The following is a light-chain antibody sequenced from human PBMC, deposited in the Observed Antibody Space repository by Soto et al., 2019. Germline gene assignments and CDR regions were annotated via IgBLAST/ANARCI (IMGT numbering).Light chain of an antibody. CDR3: CSYAGSYTFV. V-gene: IGLV2-11*01. Sequence: QSVLTQPRSVSGSPGKSVTISCTGTSSDVGGYNYVSWYQQHPGKAPKLMIYDVSKRPSGVPDRFSGSNSGNTAYLTISGLQAEDEADYYCCSYAGSYTFVFGTGTKLTVL. CDR2: DVS. J-gene: IGLJ1*01. CDR1: SSDVGGYNY.